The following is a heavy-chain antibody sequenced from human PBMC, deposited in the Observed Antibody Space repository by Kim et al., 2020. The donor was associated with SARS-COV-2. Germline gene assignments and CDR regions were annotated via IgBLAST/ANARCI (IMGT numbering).Heavy chain of an antibody. D-gene: IGHD2-8*01. CDR3: AKDQGGRGYCTNGVCPLLDY. V-gene: IGHV3-30*18. CDR1: GFTFSSYG. Sequence: GGSLRLSCAASGFTFSSYGMHWVRQAPGKGLEWVAVISYDGSNKYYADSVKGRFTISRDNSKNTLYLQMNSLRAEDTAVYYCAKDQGGRGYCTNGVCPLLDYWGQGTLVTVSS. CDR2: ISYDGSNK. J-gene: IGHJ4*02.